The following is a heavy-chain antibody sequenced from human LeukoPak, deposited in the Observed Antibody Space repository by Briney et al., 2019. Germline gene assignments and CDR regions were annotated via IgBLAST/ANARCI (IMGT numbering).Heavy chain of an antibody. J-gene: IGHJ3*02. V-gene: IGHV3-23*01. CDR1: GFTFSSYA. Sequence: GGSLRLSCAASGFTFSSYAMSWVRQAPGKGLEWVSAISGSGGSTYYADSVKGRFTISRDNSKNTLYLQMNSPRAEDTAVYYCAKALRITIFGVVIIVDAFDIWAQGTMVTVSS. CDR3: AKALRITIFGVVIIVDAFDI. D-gene: IGHD3-3*01. CDR2: ISGSGGST.